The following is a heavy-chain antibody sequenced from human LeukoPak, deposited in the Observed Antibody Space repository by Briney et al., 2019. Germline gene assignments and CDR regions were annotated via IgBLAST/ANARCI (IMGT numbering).Heavy chain of an antibody. CDR3: NFPSLNTAMAY. CDR1: GFTFSNAW. V-gene: IGHV3-15*01. J-gene: IGHJ4*02. Sequence: GGSLRLSCAASGFTFSNAWMSWVRQAPGKGLEWVGRIKSKTDGGTTDYAAPVKGRFTISRDDLKNTLYLQMNSLKTEDTAVYYCNFPSLNTAMAYWGQGTLVTVSS. D-gene: IGHD5-18*01. CDR2: IKSKTDGGTT.